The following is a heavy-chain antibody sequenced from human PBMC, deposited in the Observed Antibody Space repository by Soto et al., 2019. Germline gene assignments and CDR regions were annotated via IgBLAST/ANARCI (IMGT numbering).Heavy chain of an antibody. J-gene: IGHJ6*03. V-gene: IGHV4-34*01. CDR2: INHSGST. Sequence: SETLSLTCAVYGGSFSGYYWSWIRQPPGKGLEWIGEINHSGSTNYNPSLKSRVTISVDTSKNQFSLKLSSVTAADTAVYYCARVPTGLYYHYYYMDVWGKGTTVTVSS. D-gene: IGHD2-8*02. CDR1: GGSFSGYY. CDR3: ARVPTGLYYHYYYMDV.